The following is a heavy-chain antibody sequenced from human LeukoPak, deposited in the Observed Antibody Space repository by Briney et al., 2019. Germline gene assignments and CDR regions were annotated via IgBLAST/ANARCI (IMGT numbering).Heavy chain of an antibody. V-gene: IGHV4-34*01. CDR3: ARGPSSGWYRRGWFDP. Sequence: SETLSLTCAVYGGSFSGYYWSWIRQPPGKGLEWIGEINHSGSNNYNPSLKSRVTISVDTSKNQFSLKLSSVTAADTAVYYCARGPSSGWYRRGWFDPWGQGTLVTVSS. J-gene: IGHJ5*02. D-gene: IGHD6-19*01. CDR1: GGSFSGYY. CDR2: INHSGSN.